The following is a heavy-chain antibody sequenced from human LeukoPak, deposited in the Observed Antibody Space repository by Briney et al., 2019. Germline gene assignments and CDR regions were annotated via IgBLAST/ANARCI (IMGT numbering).Heavy chain of an antibody. V-gene: IGHV4-39*07. CDR1: GFTFSSYS. CDR2: IYYSGST. J-gene: IGHJ4*02. CDR3: ARARVAFGGVIVTTFEN. Sequence: PGGSLRLSCAASGFTFSSYSMNGVRQPPGRGLEWVGRIYYSGSTYYNPSLKSRVAIAVATTKKQFSLKLSSMTAAHRAGYYCARARVAFGGVIVTTFENWGPGTLVTLSS. D-gene: IGHD3-16*02.